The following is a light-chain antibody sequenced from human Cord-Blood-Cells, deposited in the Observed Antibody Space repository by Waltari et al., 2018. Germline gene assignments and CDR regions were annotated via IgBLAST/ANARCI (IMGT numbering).Light chain of an antibody. CDR1: SGDAGGYTY. J-gene: IGLJ2*01. Sequence: QSALTQPRPVSGSPGQSVPISCTGTSGDAGGYTYVPWYQQHPGNAPKLMIYDVSKRPSGVPDRFSGSKSGNSASLTISGLQAEDEADYYCCSYAGSYTVFGGGTKLTVL. CDR3: CSYAGSYTV. CDR2: DVS. V-gene: IGLV2-11*01.